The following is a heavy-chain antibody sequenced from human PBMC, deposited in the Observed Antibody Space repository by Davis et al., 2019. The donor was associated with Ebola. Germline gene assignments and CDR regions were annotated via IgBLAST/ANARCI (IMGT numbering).Heavy chain of an antibody. CDR2: MYYNERT. Sequence: SETLSLTCTVSGGSFSNYYWYWIRQPPGKGLEWIGYMYYNERTNYNPSLKSRVTISIDPSKNQLSLRLTSVTAADTAVYYCARGLNTVTSWFDPWGQGSLVTVSS. CDR3: ARGLNTVTSWFDP. V-gene: IGHV4-59*01. D-gene: IGHD4-17*01. J-gene: IGHJ5*02. CDR1: GGSFSNYY.